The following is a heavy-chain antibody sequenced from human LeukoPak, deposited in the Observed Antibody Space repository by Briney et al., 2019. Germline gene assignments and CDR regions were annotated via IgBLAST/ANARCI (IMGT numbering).Heavy chain of an antibody. CDR3: AREGSSGWYDLGAFDI. Sequence: SVKVSCKASGGTFSSYAISWVRQAPGQGLEWMGRIIPIFGTANYAQKFQGRVTITTDESTSTAYMELSSLRSEDTAVYYCAREGSSGWYDLGAFDIWGQGTMVTVSS. J-gene: IGHJ3*02. CDR1: GGTFSSYA. V-gene: IGHV1-69*05. D-gene: IGHD6-19*01. CDR2: IIPIFGTA.